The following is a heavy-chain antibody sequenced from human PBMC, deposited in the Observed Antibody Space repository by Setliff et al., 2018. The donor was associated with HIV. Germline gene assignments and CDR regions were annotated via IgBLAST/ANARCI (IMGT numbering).Heavy chain of an antibody. CDR2: IYGSGDT. J-gene: IGHJ1*01. D-gene: IGHD1-20*01. CDR3: ARVRLYKTALDS. Sequence: PGGSLRLSCAASGFTFSTYCMNWVRQAPGKGLEWVSTIYGSGDTYHADSVKGRFTLSRDTSKNTMYLQMNSLRHEDTAVYFCARVRLYKTALDSWGPGTLVTVSS. V-gene: IGHV3-66*02. CDR1: GFTFSTYC.